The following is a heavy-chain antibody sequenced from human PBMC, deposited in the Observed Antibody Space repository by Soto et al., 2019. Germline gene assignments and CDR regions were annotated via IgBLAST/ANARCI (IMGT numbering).Heavy chain of an antibody. J-gene: IGHJ4*02. CDR3: ARTTYGYYFDY. Sequence: SETLSLTCAVYGGSFSGYYWSWIRQPPGKGLEWIGEINHSGSTNYNPSLKSRVTISVDTSKNQFSLKLSSVTAADTAVYYCARTTYGYYFDYWGQGTLVTVSS. CDR2: INHSGST. CDR1: GGSFSGYY. V-gene: IGHV4-34*01. D-gene: IGHD2-21*01.